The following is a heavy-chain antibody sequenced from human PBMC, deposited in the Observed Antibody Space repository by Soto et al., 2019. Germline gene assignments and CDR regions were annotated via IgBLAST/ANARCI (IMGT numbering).Heavy chain of an antibody. J-gene: IGHJ5*02. CDR1: GGTFSSYA. Sequence: GASVKVSCKASGGTFSSYAISWVRQAPGQGLEWMGGIIPIFGTANYAQKFQGRVTITADKSTSTAYMELSSLRSEDTAVYYCARYWNYYGSGSYYYNWFDPWGQGTLVTVS. CDR3: ARYWNYYGSGSYYYNWFDP. CDR2: IIPIFGTA. D-gene: IGHD3-10*01. V-gene: IGHV1-69*06.